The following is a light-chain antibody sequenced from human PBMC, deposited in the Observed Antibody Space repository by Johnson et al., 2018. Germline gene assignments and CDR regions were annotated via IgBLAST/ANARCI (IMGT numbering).Light chain of an antibody. Sequence: QSVLTQPPSVSAAPGQKVTISCSRSSSNIGNNYVSWYQQLPGTAPKLLIYENNKRPSGIPDRFSGSKSGTSATLGITGLQTGDEDDYYCGTWDSSLSAGKGVGTWTKVTV. CDR1: SSNIGNNY. CDR3: GTWDSSLSAGKG. CDR2: ENN. J-gene: IGLJ1*01. V-gene: IGLV1-51*02.